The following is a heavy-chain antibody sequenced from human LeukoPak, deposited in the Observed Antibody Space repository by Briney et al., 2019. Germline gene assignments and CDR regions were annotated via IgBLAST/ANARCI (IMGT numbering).Heavy chain of an antibody. V-gene: IGHV1-24*01. J-gene: IGHJ6*03. D-gene: IGHD7-27*01. CDR3: ATENWGEGNYYYMDV. Sequence: ASVKVSCKVSGYTLTELSMHWVRQAPGKGLEWMGGFDPEDGETIYAQKFQGRVTMTEDTSTDTAYMELSSLRSEDTAVSYCATENWGEGNYYYMDVWGKGTTVTVSS. CDR1: GYTLTELS. CDR2: FDPEDGET.